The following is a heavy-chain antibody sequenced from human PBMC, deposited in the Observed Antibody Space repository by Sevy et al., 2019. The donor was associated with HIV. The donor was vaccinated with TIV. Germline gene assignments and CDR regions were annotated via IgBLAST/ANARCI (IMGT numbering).Heavy chain of an antibody. CDR3: ARGRRGSSSYPLTYYYYGMDV. J-gene: IGHJ6*02. CDR1: GGSFSGYY. V-gene: IGHV4-34*01. Sequence: SETLSLTCAVYGGSFSGYYWSWIRQPPGKGLEWIGEINHSGSTNYNPSLKSRVTISVDTSKNQFSLKLSSVTAADTAVYYCARGRRGSSSYPLTYYYYGMDVWGQGTTVTVSS. CDR2: INHSGST. D-gene: IGHD6-6*01.